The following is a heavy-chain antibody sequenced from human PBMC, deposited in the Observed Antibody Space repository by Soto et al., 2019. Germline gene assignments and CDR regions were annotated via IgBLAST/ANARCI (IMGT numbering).Heavy chain of an antibody. D-gene: IGHD3-10*01. V-gene: IGHV4-39*02. Sequence: PSETLSLTCSVSGGSITTSSYNWDWIRQPPGKGLEWIGTIYYDGSTSYNPSLKSQVTISVDTPKNHFALKVNSVTAADTAVYYCARFYGNAFDVWGRGTVVT. J-gene: IGHJ3*01. CDR2: IYYDGST. CDR1: GGSITTSSYN. CDR3: ARFYGNAFDV.